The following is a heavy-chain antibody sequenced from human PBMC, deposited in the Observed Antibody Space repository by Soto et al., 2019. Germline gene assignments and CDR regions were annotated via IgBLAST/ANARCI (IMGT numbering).Heavy chain of an antibody. D-gene: IGHD3-22*01. CDR2: ISGSGSST. CDR3: AKDSMIVVVITASFDY. Sequence: GGSLRLSCAASGFTFSSYAMSWVRQAPGKGLEWVSAISGSGSSTYYANSVKGRFTISRDNSKNTLYLQINSLRAEATAVSYCAKDSMIVVVITASFDYWGQGTLVTVSS. J-gene: IGHJ4*02. CDR1: GFTFSSYA. V-gene: IGHV3-23*01.